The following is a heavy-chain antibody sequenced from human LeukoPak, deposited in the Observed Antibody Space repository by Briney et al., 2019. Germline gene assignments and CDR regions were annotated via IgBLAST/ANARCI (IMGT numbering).Heavy chain of an antibody. J-gene: IGHJ4*02. Sequence: GGSLRLSCAASGFTFSSYEMNWVRQAPGKGLEWVSYISSSGTTIYYADSVKGRVTISRDNAKNSLYLQMNSLRAEDTAVYYCASIPGYYGSGYWGQGTLVTVSS. CDR1: GFTFSSYE. CDR3: ASIPGYYGSGY. D-gene: IGHD3-10*01. V-gene: IGHV3-48*03. CDR2: ISSSGTTI.